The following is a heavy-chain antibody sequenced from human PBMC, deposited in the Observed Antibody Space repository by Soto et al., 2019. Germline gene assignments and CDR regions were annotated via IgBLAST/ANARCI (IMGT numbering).Heavy chain of an antibody. CDR1: GFTFSSYG. Sequence: GGSLRLSCAASGFTFSSYGMHWVRQAPGKGLEWVAVIWYDGSNKYYADSVKGRFTISRDNSKNTLYLQMNSLRAEDTAVYYCARDPGPSVVVPAAACHAFDIWGQGTMVTVSS. D-gene: IGHD2-2*01. CDR3: ARDPGPSVVVPAAACHAFDI. V-gene: IGHV3-33*01. J-gene: IGHJ3*02. CDR2: IWYDGSNK.